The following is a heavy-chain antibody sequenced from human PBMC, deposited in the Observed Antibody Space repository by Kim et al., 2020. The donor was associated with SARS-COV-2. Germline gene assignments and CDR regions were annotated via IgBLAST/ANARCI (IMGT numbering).Heavy chain of an antibody. CDR1: GFTFSNAW. Sequence: GGSLRLSCAASGFTFSNAWMSWVRQAPGKGLEWVGRIKSKTDGGTTDYAAPVKGRFTISRDDSKNTLYLQMNSLKTEDTAVYYCHTGGFGELLPESCEVGANPWGQGTLVTVSS. V-gene: IGHV3-15*01. D-gene: IGHD3-10*01. CDR3: HTGGFGELLPESCEVGANP. CDR2: IKSKTDGGTT. J-gene: IGHJ5*02.